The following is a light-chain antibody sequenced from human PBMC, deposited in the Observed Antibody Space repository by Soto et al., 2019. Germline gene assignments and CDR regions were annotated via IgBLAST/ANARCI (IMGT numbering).Light chain of an antibody. J-gene: IGLJ1*01. CDR2: EVS. V-gene: IGLV2-23*02. Sequence: SVVSPPATVSGSPWPANTNSRPGTSSVVGSYNLVSWYQQHPGKAPKLMIYEVSKRPSGVSNRFSGSKSGNTASLTISGLQAEDEADYYCCSYAGSSLYVFGTGTKVTV. CDR3: CSYAGSSLYV. CDR1: SSVVGSYNL.